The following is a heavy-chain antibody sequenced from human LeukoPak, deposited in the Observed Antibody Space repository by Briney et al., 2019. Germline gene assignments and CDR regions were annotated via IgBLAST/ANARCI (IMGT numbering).Heavy chain of an antibody. CDR1: GGSFSGYY. V-gene: IGHV3-23*01. CDR2: ISGSGGST. J-gene: IGHJ4*02. CDR3: ARLRGGYTFDY. D-gene: IGHD3-22*01. Sequence: ETLSLTCAVYGGSFSGYYWSWVRQAPGKWLEWVSAISGSGGSTYYADSVKGRFTISRDNSKNTLYLQMNSLRAEDTAVYYCARLRGGYTFDYWGQGTLVTVSS.